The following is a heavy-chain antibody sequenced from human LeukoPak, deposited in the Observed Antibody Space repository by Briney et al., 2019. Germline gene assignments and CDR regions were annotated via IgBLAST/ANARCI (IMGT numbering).Heavy chain of an antibody. Sequence: SETLSLTCAVYGGSFSGYYWSWIRQPPGKGLEWIGEINHSGSTNYNPSLKSRVTISVDTSKNQFSLKLSSVTAADTAVYCCARERKGIAALDYWGQGTLVTVSS. CDR2: INHSGST. CDR3: ARERKGIAALDY. J-gene: IGHJ4*02. D-gene: IGHD6-13*01. CDR1: GGSFSGYY. V-gene: IGHV4-34*01.